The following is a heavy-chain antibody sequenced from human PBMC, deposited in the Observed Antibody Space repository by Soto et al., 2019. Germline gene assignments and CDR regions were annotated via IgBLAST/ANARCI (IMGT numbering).Heavy chain of an antibody. CDR3: SKDLDGLQGLVDSSFCFDY. J-gene: IGHJ4*02. Sequence: GGSPRLSCAASGLTFNSYGMHWVRQDPGKGLEWVAVISYDGSDKYYADSVKGRFTISRDNSKNTLYLQMNSLRAEDTAVYYCSKDLDGLQGLVDSSFCFDYWGQGTLVTVS. D-gene: IGHD3-16*02. CDR2: ISYDGSDK. CDR1: GLTFNSYG. V-gene: IGHV3-30*18.